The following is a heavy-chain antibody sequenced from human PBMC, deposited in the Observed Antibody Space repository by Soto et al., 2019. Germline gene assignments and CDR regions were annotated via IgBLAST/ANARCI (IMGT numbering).Heavy chain of an antibody. CDR1: GGSISSVGYY. CDR3: ARCAGGGSCYSFYY. V-gene: IGHV4-31*03. D-gene: IGHD2-15*01. CDR2: IYYSGST. Sequence: QVQLQESGPGLVKPSQTLSLTCTVSGGSISSVGYYWSWIRQHPGKGLEWIGYIYYSGSTYYNPSLKSRVTIAVDTSKNQFSLKLSSVTAADTAVYYCARCAGGGSCYSFYYWGQGTLVTVSS. J-gene: IGHJ4*02.